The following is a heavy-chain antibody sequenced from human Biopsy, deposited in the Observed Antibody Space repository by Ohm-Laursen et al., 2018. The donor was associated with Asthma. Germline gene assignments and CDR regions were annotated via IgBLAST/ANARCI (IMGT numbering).Heavy chain of an antibody. V-gene: IGHV4-59*07. J-gene: IGHJ3*02. CDR3: AGGSGSSLSYPDAFDI. CDR1: GGSITSFY. CDR2: IYFSGNT. Sequence: SHTLSLTCTVPGGSITSFYWGWIRQPPGRGLEWIGYIYFSGNTNYNPSLKSRVTISIDTSKNHFSLKLTSVTAADTAVYYCAGGSGSSLSYPDAFDIWGRGTMVTVSS. D-gene: IGHD2-2*01.